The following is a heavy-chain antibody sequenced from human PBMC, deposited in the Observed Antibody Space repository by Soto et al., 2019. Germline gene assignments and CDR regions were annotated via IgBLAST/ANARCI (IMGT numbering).Heavy chain of an antibody. V-gene: IGHV1-3*01. D-gene: IGHD2-2*01. CDR1: GYAFTGYA. J-gene: IGHJ4*02. CDR3: ARGYCSSTSCQYYVDY. CDR2: INGGNGDT. Sequence: GASVKVSCKASGYAFTGYAIHWVRQAPGQRLEWMGWINGGNGDTKYSQNFQGRVTITRETSASTAYMELTSLGSEDTAVYHCARGYCSSTSCQYYVDYRGQGTPVPVSS.